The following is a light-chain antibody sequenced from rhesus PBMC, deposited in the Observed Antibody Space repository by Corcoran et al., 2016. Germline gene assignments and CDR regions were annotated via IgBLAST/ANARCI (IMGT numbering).Light chain of an antibody. CDR3: KQYNSAPPT. Sequence: DIQMTQSPSSLSASVGDRVTITCPASQGISSWLAGYQQKPGKAPKLLLYKASSLQSGVPSRFSGSGTGTVFTLTIRNLQPEGFATYYCKQYNSAPPTFGQGTKVEIK. J-gene: IGKJ1*01. CDR2: KAS. CDR1: QGISSW. V-gene: IGKV1-21*01.